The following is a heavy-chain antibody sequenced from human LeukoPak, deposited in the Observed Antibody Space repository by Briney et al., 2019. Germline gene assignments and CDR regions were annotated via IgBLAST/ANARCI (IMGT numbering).Heavy chain of an antibody. CDR1: GDSVSSNSAA. CDR3: ARAPGPDSGLYEYSKIYYYYYMDV. J-gene: IGHJ6*03. V-gene: IGHV6-1*01. Sequence: SQTLSLTCAISGDSVSSNSAAWNWIRQSPSRGLEWLGRTYYRSKWYNDYAVSVKSRITINPDTSKNQFSLQLNSVTPEDTAVYYCARAPGPDSGLYEYSKIYYYYYMDVWGKGTTVTISS. CDR2: TYYRSKWYN. D-gene: IGHD2-2*02.